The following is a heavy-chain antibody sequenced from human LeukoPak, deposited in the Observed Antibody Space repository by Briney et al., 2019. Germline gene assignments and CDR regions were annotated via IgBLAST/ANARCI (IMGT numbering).Heavy chain of an antibody. V-gene: IGHV4-34*01. Sequence: PSETLSLTCAVYGGSFSGYYWSWTRQPPGKGLEWIGEINHSGSTNYNPSLKSRVTISVDTSKNQFSLKLSSVTAADTAVYYCARGGDHTVTTFGYYYYMDVWGKGTTVTVSS. CDR2: INHSGST. CDR1: GGSFSGYY. D-gene: IGHD4-17*01. J-gene: IGHJ6*03. CDR3: ARGGDHTVTTFGYYYYMDV.